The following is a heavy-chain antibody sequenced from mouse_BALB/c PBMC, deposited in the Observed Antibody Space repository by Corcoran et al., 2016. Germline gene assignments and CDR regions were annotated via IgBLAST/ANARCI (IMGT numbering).Heavy chain of an antibody. CDR3: ATLLRPYDY. Sequence: DVQLQESGPGLVKPSQSLSLTCSVTGYSITSGYYWNWIRQFPGNKLEWMGYISYDGSNNYNPSLKNRISITPDTSKNQFFLKLNSVTTEDTATYYCATLLRPYDYWGQGTTLTVSS. V-gene: IGHV3-6*02. CDR1: GYSITSGYY. CDR2: ISYDGSN. D-gene: IGHD1-2*01. J-gene: IGHJ2*01.